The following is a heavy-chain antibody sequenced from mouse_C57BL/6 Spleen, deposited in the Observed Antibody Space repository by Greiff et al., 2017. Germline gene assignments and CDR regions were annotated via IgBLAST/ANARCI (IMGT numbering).Heavy chain of an antibody. D-gene: IGHD2-3*01. V-gene: IGHV1-74*01. CDR2: IHPSDSDT. CDR1: GYTFTSYW. J-gene: IGHJ4*01. Sequence: QVQLQQPGAELVKPGASVKVSCKASGYTFTSYWMHWVKQRPGQGLEWIGRIHPSDSDTNYNQKFKGKATLTVDKSSSTAYMQLSSLTSEDSAVYYWAIWGWLLRTPPYAMDYWGQGTSVTVSS. CDR3: AIWGWLLRTPPYAMDY.